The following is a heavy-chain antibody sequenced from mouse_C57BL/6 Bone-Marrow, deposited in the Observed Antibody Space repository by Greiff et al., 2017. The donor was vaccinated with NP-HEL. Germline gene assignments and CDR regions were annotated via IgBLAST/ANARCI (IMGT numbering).Heavy chain of an antibody. Sequence: EVKLVESGGGLVQPGGSMKLSCVASGFTFSNYWMNWVRQSPEKGLEWVAQIRLKSDNYATHYAESVKGRFTISRDDSKSSVYLQMNNLRAKDTGIYYCTVAYYYGSSYPWWYFDVWGTGTTVTVSS. V-gene: IGHV6-3*01. D-gene: IGHD1-1*01. J-gene: IGHJ1*03. CDR3: TVAYYYGSSYPWWYFDV. CDR2: IRLKSDNYAT. CDR1: GFTFSNYW.